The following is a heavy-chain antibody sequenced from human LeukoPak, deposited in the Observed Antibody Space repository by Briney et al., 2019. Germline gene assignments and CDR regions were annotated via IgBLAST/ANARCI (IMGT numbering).Heavy chain of an antibody. CDR3: AKDIHYGGPWYLDN. D-gene: IGHD4-23*01. CDR1: GFTFDDYA. Sequence: GGSLRLSCAASGFTFDDYAMHWVRQAPGKGLEWVSGITWNSGIIGYADSVKGRFTISRDSAKNSLHLQMNSLKPEDTALYYCAKDIHYGGPWYLDNWGQGTLVTVSS. CDR2: ITWNSGII. J-gene: IGHJ4*02. V-gene: IGHV3-9*01.